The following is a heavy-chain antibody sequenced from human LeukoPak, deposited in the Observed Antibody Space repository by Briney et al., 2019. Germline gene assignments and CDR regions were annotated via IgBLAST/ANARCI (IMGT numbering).Heavy chain of an antibody. CDR2: IYPDDSDT. J-gene: IGHJ4*02. V-gene: IGHV5-51*01. Sequence: GESLRISCKGSGYGFSSYWIGWVRQMPGKGLEWMGIIYPDDSDTRYSPSFQGQVTISADKSISTAYLQWSRLKASDTAMYYCARKSRADYWGQGTLVTVSS. CDR3: ARKSRADY. CDR1: GYGFSSYW.